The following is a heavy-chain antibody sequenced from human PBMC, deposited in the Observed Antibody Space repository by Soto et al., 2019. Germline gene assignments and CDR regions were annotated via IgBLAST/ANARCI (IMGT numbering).Heavy chain of an antibody. V-gene: IGHV3-30*18. CDR2: ISYDGSNK. D-gene: IGHD6-6*01. Sequence: QVQLVESGGGVVQPGRSLRLSCAASGFTFSSYGMHWVRQAPGKGLEWVAVISYDGSNKYYADSVKGRFTISRDNSKNTLYLQMNSLRAEDTAVYYRAKDYRIAARPSNWFDPWGQGTLVTVSS. J-gene: IGHJ5*02. CDR1: GFTFSSYG. CDR3: AKDYRIAARPSNWFDP.